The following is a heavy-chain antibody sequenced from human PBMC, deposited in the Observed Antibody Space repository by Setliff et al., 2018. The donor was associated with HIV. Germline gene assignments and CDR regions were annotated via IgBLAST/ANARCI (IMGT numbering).Heavy chain of an antibody. CDR2: INADNSNT. CDR3: ARERATGKPPLLNWYFDL. D-gene: IGHD1-1*01. J-gene: IGHJ2*01. Sequence: ASVKVSCKASGYTFTNDLLYWVRQAPGQRLEWMGWINADNSNTRYSQKFQGRVTITRDTSASTAYMELSSLTSQDTAVYYCARERATGKPPLLNWYFDLWGRGTLVTVSS. V-gene: IGHV1-3*01. CDR1: GYTFTNDL.